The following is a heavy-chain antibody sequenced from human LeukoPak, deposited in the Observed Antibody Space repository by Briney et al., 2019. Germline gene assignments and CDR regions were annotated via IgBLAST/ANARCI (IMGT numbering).Heavy chain of an antibody. V-gene: IGHV1-58*01. J-gene: IGHJ5*02. Sequence: GASVKVSCKASGFTFTSSAVQWVRQARGQRLEWIGWIVVGSGNTNYAQKFQERVTITRDMSTSTAYMELSSLRSEDTAVYYCAAEAGATSHNWLDPWGQGTLVTVSS. CDR2: IVVGSGNT. CDR1: GFTFTSSA. CDR3: AAEAGATSHNWLDP. D-gene: IGHD1-26*01.